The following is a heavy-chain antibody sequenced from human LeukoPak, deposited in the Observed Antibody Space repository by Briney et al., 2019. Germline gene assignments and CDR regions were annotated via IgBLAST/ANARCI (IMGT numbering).Heavy chain of an antibody. Sequence: SETLSLTCTVSGGSLSSYYWSWVRPPPGEGLEWIGYIYTSGSTNYNPSLKSRVTISVDTSKNQFSLKLSSVTAADTAVYYCARRRQSGFDYWGQGTLVTVSS. CDR3: ARRRQSGFDY. J-gene: IGHJ4*02. V-gene: IGHV4-4*09. CDR2: IYTSGST. CDR1: GGSLSSYY. D-gene: IGHD1-14*01.